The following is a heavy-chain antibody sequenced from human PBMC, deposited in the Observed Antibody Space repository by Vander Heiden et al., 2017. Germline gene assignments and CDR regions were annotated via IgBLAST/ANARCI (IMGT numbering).Heavy chain of an antibody. CDR3: ARMERGGNTGYYYSY. V-gene: IGHV4-59*01. CDR2: FYYTGST. J-gene: IGHJ4*02. Sequence: QVQLQESGPGLLKPSETLSLACTVSGGSISGYSWSWIRQPPGEGLEYIGYFYYTGSTSYNPSLKSRVTISIDTSKNQFSLRLTSVTAADTAVYYCARMERGGNTGYYYSYWGQGTLVTVSS. CDR1: GGSISGYS. D-gene: IGHD3-22*01.